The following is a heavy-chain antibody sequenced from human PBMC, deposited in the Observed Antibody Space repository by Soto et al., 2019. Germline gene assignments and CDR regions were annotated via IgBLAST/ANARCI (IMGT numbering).Heavy chain of an antibody. CDR2: INGRGNYI. D-gene: IGHD1-26*01. CDR3: VREDGKVGTNSAFDY. V-gene: IGHV3-21*01. CDR1: GFTFSTYT. J-gene: IGHJ4*02. Sequence: PGGSLRLSCASSGFTFSTYTMNWVRQAPGKGLEWVSSINGRGNYIYYAESVKGRFTISRDNAKNSLYLQMDRLRAEDTALYYCVREDGKVGTNSAFDYYGLRALFTTSS.